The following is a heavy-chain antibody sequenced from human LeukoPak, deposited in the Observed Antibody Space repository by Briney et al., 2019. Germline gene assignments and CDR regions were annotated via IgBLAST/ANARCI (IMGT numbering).Heavy chain of an antibody. Sequence: SETLSLTCAVYGGSFSGYYWSWIRQPPGKGLEWIGEINHSGSTNYNPSLKSRVTISVDTSKNQFSLKLSSVTAADTAVYYCARGGPRTDDYNFDYWGQGTLVSVSS. CDR1: GGSFSGYY. D-gene: IGHD5-24*01. J-gene: IGHJ4*02. CDR3: ARGGPRTDDYNFDY. CDR2: INHSGST. V-gene: IGHV4-34*01.